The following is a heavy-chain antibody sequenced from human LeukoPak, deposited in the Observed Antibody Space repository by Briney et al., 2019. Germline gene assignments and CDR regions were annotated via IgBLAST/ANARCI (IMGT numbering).Heavy chain of an antibody. CDR2: IYYSGST. CDR1: GGSISSSSYY. CDR3: ARGPNYDFWSGPRNNWFDP. V-gene: IGHV4-39*07. Sequence: SETLSLTCSVSGGSISSSSYYWGWIRQPPGKGLEWIGSIYYSGSTYYNPSLKSRVTISVDTSKNQFSLKLSSVTAADTAVYYCARGPNYDFWSGPRNNWFDPWGQGTLVTVSS. D-gene: IGHD3-3*01. J-gene: IGHJ5*02.